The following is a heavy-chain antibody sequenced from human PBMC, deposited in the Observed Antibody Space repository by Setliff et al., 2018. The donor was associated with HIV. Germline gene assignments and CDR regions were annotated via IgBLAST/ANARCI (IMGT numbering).Heavy chain of an antibody. CDR1: GGSLSGYY. J-gene: IGHJ2*01. D-gene: IGHD3-10*01. CDR3: AREGGQGYSGSGSFYHRNFDL. V-gene: IGHV4-34*01. CDR2: INQSGNT. Sequence: KTSETLSLTCAVYGGSLSGYYWSWVRQSPGRGLEWIGEINQSGNTNFNPSLKSRLIISVDTSKSQFSLELTSVTAADTALYYCAREGGQGYSGSGSFYHRNFDLWGRGTLVTVSS.